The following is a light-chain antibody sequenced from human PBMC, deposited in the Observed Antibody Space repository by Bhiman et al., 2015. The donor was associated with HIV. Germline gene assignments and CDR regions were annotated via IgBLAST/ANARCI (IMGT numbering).Light chain of an antibody. Sequence: QSALTQPASVSGSPGQSITISCTGTSSDIGDYNYVSWYQQHPGKAPKLMIYDVTYRPSGVSNRFSGSKSGNTASLTISGLQAEDEADYYCTSYTVSASFVFGGATKVTVL. CDR3: TSYTVSASFV. CDR1: SSDIGDYNY. V-gene: IGLV2-14*03. J-gene: IGLJ1*01. CDR2: DVT.